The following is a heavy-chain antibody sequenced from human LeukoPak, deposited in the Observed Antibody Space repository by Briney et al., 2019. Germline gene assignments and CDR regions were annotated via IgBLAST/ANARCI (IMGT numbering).Heavy chain of an antibody. J-gene: IGHJ5*02. CDR1: GFTFSSYS. CDR2: ISSSSYI. V-gene: IGHV3-21*01. CDR3: ARDFAGDDYGDYIGWFDP. D-gene: IGHD4-17*01. Sequence: GGSLRLSCAASGFTFSSYSMNWVRQAPGKGLEWVSSISSSSYIYYADSVKGRFTISRDNAKNSLYLLMNGLRAEDTAVYYCARDFAGDDYGDYIGWFDPWGQGTLVTVSS.